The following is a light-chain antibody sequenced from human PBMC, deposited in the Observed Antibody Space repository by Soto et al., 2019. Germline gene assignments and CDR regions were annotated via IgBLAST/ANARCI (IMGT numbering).Light chain of an antibody. V-gene: IGLV2-14*01. Sequence: QSALTQPASVSGSPGQSITISCTRSGSDVGGYNYVSWYQQRPGEAPKLIILDVSLRPSGVSGRFSGSKSGNTASLTISGLQADDEADYYCNSYTTNSLYVFGSGTKLTVL. CDR1: GSDVGGYNY. CDR3: NSYTTNSLYV. CDR2: DVS. J-gene: IGLJ1*01.